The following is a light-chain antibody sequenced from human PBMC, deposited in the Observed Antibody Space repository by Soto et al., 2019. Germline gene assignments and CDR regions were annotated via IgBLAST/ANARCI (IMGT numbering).Light chain of an antibody. CDR3: QKYNNWPPIT. V-gene: IGKV3-15*01. Sequence: EIVMTQSPATLSVSPGERATLSCRASQSVSSNLAWYQQKPGQAPRLLIYGASTRATGIPAKFSGSGSGTEVTHTISSLQSEDFAVYYCQKYNNWPPITFGQGTRLEIK. CDR2: GAS. J-gene: IGKJ5*01. CDR1: QSVSSN.